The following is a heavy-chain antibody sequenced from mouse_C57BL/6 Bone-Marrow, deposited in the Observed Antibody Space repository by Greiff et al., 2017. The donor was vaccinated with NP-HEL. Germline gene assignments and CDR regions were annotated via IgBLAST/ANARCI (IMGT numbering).Heavy chain of an antibody. CDR1: GYSITSGYY. D-gene: IGHD1-1*01. CDR2: ISYDGSN. Sequence: ESGPGLVKPSQSLSLTCSVTGYSITSGYYWNWIRQFPGNKLEWMGYISYDGSNNYNPSLKNRISITRDTSKNQFFLKLNSVTTEDTATYYGARGGYYGSDWYFDVWGTGTTVTVSS. CDR3: ARGGYYGSDWYFDV. J-gene: IGHJ1*03. V-gene: IGHV3-6*01.